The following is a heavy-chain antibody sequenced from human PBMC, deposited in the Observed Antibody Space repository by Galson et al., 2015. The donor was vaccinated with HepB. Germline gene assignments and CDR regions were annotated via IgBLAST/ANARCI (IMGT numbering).Heavy chain of an antibody. D-gene: IGHD2-2*01. CDR1: GGSISSGGYS. Sequence: LSLTCAVSGGSISSGGYSWSWIRQPPGKGLEWIGYIYHSGSTYYNPSLKSRVTISVDRSKNQFSLKLSSVTAADTAVYYCARGPPYCSSTSCRRPDWFDPWGQGTLVTVSS. CDR3: ARGPPYCSSTSCRRPDWFDP. CDR2: IYHSGST. J-gene: IGHJ5*02. V-gene: IGHV4-30-2*01.